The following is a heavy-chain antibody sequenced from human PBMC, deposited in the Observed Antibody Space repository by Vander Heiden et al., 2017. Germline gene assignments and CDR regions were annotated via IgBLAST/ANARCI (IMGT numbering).Heavy chain of an antibody. CDR2: LYAGGGT. CDR1: GVIVNRNY. J-gene: IGHJ3*02. CDR3: AREIRDAFDI. V-gene: IGHV3-53*02. Sequence: EVQLLETGGGLIQPGGSLRLSCAASGVIVNRNYLSWVRQAPGKGLEWISVLYAGGGTYYADSVRGRFTVSRDNSKNTLYLQMNNLRGEDTAVYYCAREIRDAFDIWGQGTTVTVSS.